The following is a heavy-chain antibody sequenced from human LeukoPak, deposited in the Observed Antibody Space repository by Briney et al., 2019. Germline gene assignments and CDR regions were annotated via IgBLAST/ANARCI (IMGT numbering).Heavy chain of an antibody. CDR3: AKGSSSITMIVVVPAAFDH. V-gene: IGHV3-23*01. D-gene: IGHD3-22*01. J-gene: IGHJ4*02. CDR1: GFTFSSYA. CDR2: ISGSGDST. Sequence: PGGSLRLSCAASGFTFSSYAMSWVRQAPGKGLEWVSAISGSGDSTYYGDSVKGRFTISRDNSKNTLYLQMNSLRAEDTAVYYCAKGSSSITMIVVVPAAFDHWGQGTLVTVSS.